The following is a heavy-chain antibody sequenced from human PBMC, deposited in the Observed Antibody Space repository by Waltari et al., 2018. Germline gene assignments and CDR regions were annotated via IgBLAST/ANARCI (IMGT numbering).Heavy chain of an antibody. CDR2: ISATSSSI. CDR3: ARLGVPHFDY. V-gene: IGHV3-48*04. Sequence: EILVVESGGGLVQPGGSLRLSCAASGFTFSSYSMTWVRQAPGKGLEWVSYISATSSSIYYADSVKGRFTISRDNAQNSLYLQMNSLRAEDTALYYCARLGVPHFDYWGQGTLVTVSS. J-gene: IGHJ4*02. D-gene: IGHD1-26*01. CDR1: GFTFSSYS.